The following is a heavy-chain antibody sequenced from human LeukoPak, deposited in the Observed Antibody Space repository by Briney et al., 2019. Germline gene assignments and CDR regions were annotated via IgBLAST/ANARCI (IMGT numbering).Heavy chain of an antibody. D-gene: IGHD1-26*01. CDR2: IIPIFGTA. Sequence: SVKVSCKASGGTFSSYAISWVRQAPGQGLEWMGGIIPIFGTANYAQKFQGRVTITTDESTSTAYMELSSLRSEDTAVYYCARDPLPYSGSYSGSWFDPWGQGTLVTVSS. J-gene: IGHJ5*02. V-gene: IGHV1-69*05. CDR3: ARDPLPYSGSYSGSWFDP. CDR1: GGTFSSYA.